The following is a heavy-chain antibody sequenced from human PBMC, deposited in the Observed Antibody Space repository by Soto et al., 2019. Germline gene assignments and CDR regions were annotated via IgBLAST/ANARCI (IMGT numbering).Heavy chain of an antibody. D-gene: IGHD2-2*01. V-gene: IGHV1-3*02. CDR1: GYAFLNYA. J-gene: IGHJ4*02. Sequence: GASVKVSCKASGYAFLNYAVHWVRQAPGQRLEWLGWSSADNGDIKYSQEFQGRVAITRDPSANTVYMELSNLKSEDMAIYYCARGSGRTSWIFDYWGQGTPVTVSS. CDR2: SSADNGDI. CDR3: ARGSGRTSWIFDY.